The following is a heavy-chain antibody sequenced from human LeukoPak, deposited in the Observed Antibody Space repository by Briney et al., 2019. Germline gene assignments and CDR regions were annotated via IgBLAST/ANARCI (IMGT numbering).Heavy chain of an antibody. CDR3: ATPFDY. CDR1: GLTFSTYS. V-gene: IGHV3-48*01. Sequence: PGGSLTLSCAASGLTFSTYSMNGVRQAPGKGLEWVSYISSGSNTIYYADSVKGRFTISRDNAKNSLYLQMNSLRAEDTAVYYCATPFDYWGQGTLVTVSS. CDR2: ISSGSNTI. J-gene: IGHJ4*02.